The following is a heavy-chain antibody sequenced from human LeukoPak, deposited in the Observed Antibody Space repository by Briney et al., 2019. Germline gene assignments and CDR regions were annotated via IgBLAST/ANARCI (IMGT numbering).Heavy chain of an antibody. Sequence: GGSLRLSCAASGFTFSDYYMSWIRQAPGKGLEWVSYISSSGSTIYYADSVKGRFTISRDNAKNSLYLQMNSLRAEDTAVYYCARDPGLYDRPWYFDYWGQGTLVTVSS. CDR2: ISSSGSTI. CDR1: GFTFSDYY. CDR3: ARDPGLYDRPWYFDY. J-gene: IGHJ4*02. D-gene: IGHD3-22*01. V-gene: IGHV3-11*01.